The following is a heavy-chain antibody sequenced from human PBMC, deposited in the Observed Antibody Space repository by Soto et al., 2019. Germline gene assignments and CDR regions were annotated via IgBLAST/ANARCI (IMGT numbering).Heavy chain of an antibody. Sequence: QVQLVESGGGVVQPGRSLRLSCAASGFTFSSYAMHWVRQAPGKGLEWVAVISYDGSNKYYADSVKGRFTISRDNSKNTLYLQMNSLRAEDTAVYYCARDRRPLRQLDCFDYWGQGTLVTVSS. D-gene: IGHD6-6*01. J-gene: IGHJ4*02. V-gene: IGHV3-30-3*01. CDR1: GFTFSSYA. CDR3: ARDRRPLRQLDCFDY. CDR2: ISYDGSNK.